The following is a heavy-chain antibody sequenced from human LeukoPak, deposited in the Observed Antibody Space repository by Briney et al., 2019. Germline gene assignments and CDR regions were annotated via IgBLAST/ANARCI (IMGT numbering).Heavy chain of an antibody. J-gene: IGHJ5*02. Sequence: SVKVSCKASGGTFSSYAISWVRQAPGQGLEXXXXXXXTFGTANYAQKPQGRVTITADESTSTAYMELSSLRSEDTAVYYCAVKGSSDYGDYVWWFDPWGQGTLVTVSS. D-gene: IGHD4-17*01. V-gene: IGHV1-69*13. CDR2: XXXTFGTA. CDR3: AVKGSSDYGDYVWWFDP. CDR1: GGTFSSYA.